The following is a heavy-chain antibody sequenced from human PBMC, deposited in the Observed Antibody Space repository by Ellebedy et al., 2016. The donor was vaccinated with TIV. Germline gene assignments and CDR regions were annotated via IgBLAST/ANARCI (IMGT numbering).Heavy chain of an antibody. J-gene: IGHJ4*02. D-gene: IGHD3-16*01. Sequence: SETLSLXXTVSGDSISSHYWSWIRQPPGKGLEWIGYISYSGSTNYNPSLKSRVFISVDTSKNQFSLKLSSVTAADTAVYHCATDWGRAAVLWGQGTLVTVSS. CDR2: ISYSGST. CDR3: ATDWGRAAVL. V-gene: IGHV4-59*11. CDR1: GDSISSHY.